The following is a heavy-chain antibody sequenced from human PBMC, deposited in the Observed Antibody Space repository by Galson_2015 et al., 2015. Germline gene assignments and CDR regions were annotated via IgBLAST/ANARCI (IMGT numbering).Heavy chain of an antibody. D-gene: IGHD3-3*01. V-gene: IGHV1-3*01. CDR2: INADNGNT. CDR1: GYTFTSNA. Sequence: SVKVSCKASGYTFTSNAIHWLRQAPGQRLEWMGWINADNGNTKYSPKFQGRVTITRTASASTVYMDLSSLRSEDTAVYYCARGWKRITIFGISEGGRGPFFDYWGQGTLVTVSS. J-gene: IGHJ4*02. CDR3: ARGWKRITIFGISEGGRGPFFDY.